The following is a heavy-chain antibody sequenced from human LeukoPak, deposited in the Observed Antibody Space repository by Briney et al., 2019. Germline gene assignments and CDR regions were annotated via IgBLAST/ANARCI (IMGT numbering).Heavy chain of an antibody. Sequence: GGSLRLSCAASGFTFSSYAMNWVRQAPGKGLEWVSAISGSSVGTYYADSVKGRFTISRDNSKNTLYLQMNSLRAEDTAVYYCAKDRRSSCYLGAMDVWGQGTTVTVSS. V-gene: IGHV3-23*01. D-gene: IGHD3-22*01. CDR2: ISGSSVGT. CDR3: AKDRRSSCYLGAMDV. J-gene: IGHJ6*02. CDR1: GFTFSSYA.